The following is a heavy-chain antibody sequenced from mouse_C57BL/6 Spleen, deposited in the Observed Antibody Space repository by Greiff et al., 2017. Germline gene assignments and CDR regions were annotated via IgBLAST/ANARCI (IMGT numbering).Heavy chain of an antibody. D-gene: IGHD2-2*01. CDR2: IWSGGST. CDR1: GFSLTSYG. J-gene: IGHJ1*03. CDR3: ARNWGYRGYFDV. V-gene: IGHV2-2*01. Sequence: VQLKESGPGLVQPSQSLSITCTVSGFSLTSYGVHWVRQSPGKGLEWLGVIWSGGSTDYNAAFISRLSISKDNSKSQVFFKMNSLQADDTAIYYCARNWGYRGYFDVWGTGTTVTVSS.